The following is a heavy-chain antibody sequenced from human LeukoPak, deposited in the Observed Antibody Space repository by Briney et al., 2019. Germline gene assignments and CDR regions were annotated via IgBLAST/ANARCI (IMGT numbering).Heavy chain of an antibody. D-gene: IGHD1-26*01. J-gene: IGHJ4*02. V-gene: IGHV4-39*01. CDR2: IYSTGSA. CDR1: GDSISSTSYY. CDR3: ASLRPPIVGSTSLDY. Sequence: KPSETLSLTCSVSGDSISSTSYYWGWIRQPPGKGLEWIGSIYSTGSAYYNPTLESRVTMSVDTSKNQFSLRLRSVTAADTAVYYCASLRPPIVGSTSLDYWGQGTLVTVSS.